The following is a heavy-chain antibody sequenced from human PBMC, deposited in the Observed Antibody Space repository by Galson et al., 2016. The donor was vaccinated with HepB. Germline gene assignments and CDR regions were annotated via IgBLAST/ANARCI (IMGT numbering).Heavy chain of an antibody. CDR1: GVIFSSAW. Sequence: SLRLSCAASGVIFSSAWLTWVRQAPGKGPEWVGRIKSKEDGGTTDIAAPVKGRFTITGDDSKNTVYPEMDSLRIEDAGKYYCVTTFLEGGTLTHFTHRDDAFDIWGQGTVVTVSS. CDR2: IKSKEDGGTT. V-gene: IGHV3-15*01. J-gene: IGHJ3*02. CDR3: VTTFLEGGTLTHFTHRDDAFDI. D-gene: IGHD3-16*01.